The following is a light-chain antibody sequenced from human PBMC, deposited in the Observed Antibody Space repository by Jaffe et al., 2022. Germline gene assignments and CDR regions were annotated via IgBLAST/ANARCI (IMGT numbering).Light chain of an antibody. V-gene: IGKV1-5*03. CDR3: QQYNIGPYT. CDR2: QAS. Sequence: DIQMTQSPSTLSASVGDRVTITCRASQSVSYWLAWYQQKPGKVPKVLIYQASKLHPGVPSRFSGSGSGTEFSLTVTSLQPEDFATYFCQQYNIGPYTFGQGTKVDVK. CDR1: QSVSYW. J-gene: IGKJ2*01.